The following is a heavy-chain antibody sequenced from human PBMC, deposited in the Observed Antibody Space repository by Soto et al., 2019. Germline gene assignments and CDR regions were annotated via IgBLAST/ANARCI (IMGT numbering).Heavy chain of an antibody. J-gene: IGHJ4*02. CDR2: TYYRSKWYS. CDR3: ARIVGGSSDY. Sequence: SQTPSLTCAISWDSVSSNSAAWTWTRKPHSRGLEWLGRTYYRSKWYSDYAASLKGRITINPDTSKNQFSLQLSSATPEDAAIYYCARIVGGSSDYWGQGTRV. D-gene: IGHD2-15*01. CDR1: WDSVSSNSAA. V-gene: IGHV6-1*01.